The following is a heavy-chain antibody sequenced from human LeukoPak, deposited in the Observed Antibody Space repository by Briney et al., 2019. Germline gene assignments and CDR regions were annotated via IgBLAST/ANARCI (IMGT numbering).Heavy chain of an antibody. CDR1: GFKFFTFA. D-gene: IGHD3-22*01. J-gene: IGHJ4*02. CDR2: ISYDGSNK. V-gene: IGHV3-30-3*02. CDR3: AKSRGYYYEKSGPADY. Sequence: GRSLRLSCEASGFKFFTFAMHWVRRAPGKGLEWVAIISYDGSNKYYGDSVKGRFTISRDNSKNTLYLQMNSLSAEDTAVYYCAKSRGYYYEKSGPADYWGQGTLVTVSS.